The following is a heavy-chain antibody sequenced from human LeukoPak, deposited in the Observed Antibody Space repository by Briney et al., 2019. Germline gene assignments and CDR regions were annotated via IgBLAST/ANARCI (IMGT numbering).Heavy chain of an antibody. J-gene: IGHJ6*02. D-gene: IGHD3-16*01. Sequence: RPSQTLSLTCTVSGGSISSGGYYWSWIRQHPGKGLEWIGYIYYSGSTYYNPSLKSRVTISVDTSKNQFSLKLSSVTAADTAVYYCARDRALGAPYYCYYGMDVWGQGTTVTVSS. CDR2: IYYSGST. V-gene: IGHV4-31*03. CDR3: ARDRALGAPYYCYYGMDV. CDR1: GGSISSGGYY.